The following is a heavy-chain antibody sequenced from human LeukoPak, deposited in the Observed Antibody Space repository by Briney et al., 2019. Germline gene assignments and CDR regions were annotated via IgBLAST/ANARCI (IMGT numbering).Heavy chain of an antibody. CDR1: GFTFSSYS. Sequence: GGSLRLSCAASGFTFSSYSISWVRQAPGKGLEWVSYISHTGASMYYADSVRGRFTISRDNAKNSGFLQMNTLRAEDTAVYYCARDRGYCTGDRCYRYFESWGQGSLVTVSS. CDR3: ARDRGYCTGDRCYRYFES. J-gene: IGHJ4*02. D-gene: IGHD2-8*02. V-gene: IGHV3-48*01. CDR2: ISHTGASM.